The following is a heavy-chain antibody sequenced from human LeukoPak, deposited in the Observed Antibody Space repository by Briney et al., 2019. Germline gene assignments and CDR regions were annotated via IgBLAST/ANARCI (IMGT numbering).Heavy chain of an antibody. D-gene: IGHD3-22*01. CDR2: INAGNGNT. CDR1: GYTFTSYA. V-gene: IGHV1-3*01. J-gene: IGHJ3*02. CDR3: ARADTMIVVVMANAFDI. Sequence: ASVKVSCKASGYTFTSYAMHWVRQAPGQRLEWMGWINAGNGNTKYSQKFQGRVTITRDTSASTAYMELSSLRSEDTAVYYCARADTMIVVVMANAFDIWGQGTMVTVSS.